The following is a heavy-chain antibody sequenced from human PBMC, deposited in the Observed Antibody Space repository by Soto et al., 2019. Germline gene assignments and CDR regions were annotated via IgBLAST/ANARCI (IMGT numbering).Heavy chain of an antibody. D-gene: IGHD1-1*01. Sequence: EVQLVESGGGLVQPGGSLRLSCAASGFTFSGSWMHWVRQAPGKGLVWVSRISSDGSSTTYADSVKGRFTISRDNAKKMFYLQMDSLRAEDTAVYYCATAGTGTFTYWGQGTLATVSS. CDR1: GFTFSGSW. J-gene: IGHJ4*02. CDR2: ISSDGSST. V-gene: IGHV3-74*03. CDR3: ATAGTGTFTY.